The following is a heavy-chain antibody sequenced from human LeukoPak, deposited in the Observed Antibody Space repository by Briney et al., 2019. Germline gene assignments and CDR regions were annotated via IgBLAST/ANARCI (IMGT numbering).Heavy chain of an antibody. J-gene: IGHJ4*02. V-gene: IGHV3-48*04. D-gene: IGHD6-13*01. CDR3: AREVPGYSSSWPYYFDY. Sequence: GESLKISCKGSGYSFTNYWIAWVRQAPGKGLEWVSYISSSSSTIYYADSVKGRFTISRDNAKNSLYLQMNSLRAEDTAVYYCAREVPGYSSSWPYYFDYWGQGTLVTVSS. CDR2: ISSSSSTI. CDR1: GYSFTNYW.